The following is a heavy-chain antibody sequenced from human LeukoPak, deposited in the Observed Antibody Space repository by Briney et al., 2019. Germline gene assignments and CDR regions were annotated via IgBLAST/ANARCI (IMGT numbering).Heavy chain of an antibody. Sequence: SETLSLTCAVSGGSISSGGYSWSWIRQPPGKGLEWIGYIYHSGSTYYNPSLKSRVTISVDRSKNQFSLKLSSVTAADTAVYYCARDADGDMGYFDYWGQGTLVTVSS. J-gene: IGHJ4*02. D-gene: IGHD4-17*01. CDR1: GGSISSGGYS. CDR3: ARDADGDMGYFDY. V-gene: IGHV4-30-2*01. CDR2: IYHSGST.